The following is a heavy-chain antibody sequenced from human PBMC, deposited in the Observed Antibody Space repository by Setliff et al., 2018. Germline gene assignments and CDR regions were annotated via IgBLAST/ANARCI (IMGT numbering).Heavy chain of an antibody. CDR1: GGTFSDYY. V-gene: IGHV4-34*01. CDR2: INHSGTT. CDR3: ARGGTFRYFDF. Sequence: PSETLSLTCTAYGGTFSDYYWTWIRQPPGKGLEWIGEINHSGTTNYNPSLKSRVTISVDTSKNQFSLKLRSVTAADTAVYYCARGGTFRYFDFWGQGAPVTVSS. J-gene: IGHJ4*02.